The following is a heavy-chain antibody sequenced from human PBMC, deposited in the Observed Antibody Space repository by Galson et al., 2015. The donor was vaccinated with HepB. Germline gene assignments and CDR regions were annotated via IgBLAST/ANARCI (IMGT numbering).Heavy chain of an antibody. CDR2: TSYDGSNK. J-gene: IGHJ4*02. CDR1: GFTFSYYA. CDR3: ARPASSSWYVHYDY. D-gene: IGHD6-13*01. V-gene: IGHV3-30-3*01. Sequence: SLRLSCAASGFTFSYYAMHWVRQAPGKGLEWVAVTSYDGSNKYYADSLKGRFTISRDNSKNTLYLQMNSLRAEDTAVYYCARPASSSWYVHYDYWGQGTLVTVSS.